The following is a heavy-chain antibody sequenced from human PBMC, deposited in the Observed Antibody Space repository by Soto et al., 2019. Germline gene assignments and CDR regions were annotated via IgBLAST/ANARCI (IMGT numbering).Heavy chain of an antibody. V-gene: IGHV1-69*13. CDR3: ATGVIWIGYFTVDS. CDR1: GGSFGNSA. D-gene: IGHD3-3*01. CDR2: FIPVYRTL. J-gene: IGHJ4*02. Sequence: SVKVSCKASGGSFGNSAINWVRQTPGQGLEWVGGFIPVYRTLNFAQKFQGRVTITADESTGTAYMTLSSLASNDTAVYYCATGVIWIGYFTVDSWGQGTRVTVS.